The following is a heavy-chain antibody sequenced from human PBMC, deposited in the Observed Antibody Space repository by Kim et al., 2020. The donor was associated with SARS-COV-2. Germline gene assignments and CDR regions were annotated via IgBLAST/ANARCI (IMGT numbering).Heavy chain of an antibody. J-gene: IGHJ4*02. CDR2: LGGGGGAS. CDR1: GFKFSNYA. CDR3: AKVGSGAYVGRDYFDY. D-gene: IGHD4-17*01. Sequence: GGSLRLSCTTSGFKFSNYAMSWFRQASGKGLECVSALGGGGGASYYADSVKGRFTISRDSSTNTMYLQMNTLRVEDTAVYYCAKVGSGAYVGRDYFDYWGQGTLVTVSP. V-gene: IGHV3-23*01.